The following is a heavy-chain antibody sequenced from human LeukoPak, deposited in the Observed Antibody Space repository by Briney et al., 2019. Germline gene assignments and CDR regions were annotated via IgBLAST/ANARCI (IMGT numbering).Heavy chain of an antibody. J-gene: IGHJ5*02. D-gene: IGHD6-6*01. CDR2: IYYSGST. V-gene: IGHV4-39*07. CDR1: GGSISSSSYY. Sequence: SETLSLTCTVSGGSISSSSYYWGWIRQPPGKGLEWIGSIYYSGSTYYNPSLKSRVTISVDTSKNQFSLKLSSVTAADTAVYYCARAPSEGGIAARVPFDPWGQGTLVTVSS. CDR3: ARAPSEGGIAARVPFDP.